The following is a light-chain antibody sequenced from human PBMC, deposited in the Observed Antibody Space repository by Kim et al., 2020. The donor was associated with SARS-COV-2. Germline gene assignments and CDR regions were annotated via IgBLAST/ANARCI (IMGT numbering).Light chain of an antibody. CDR2: NAA. CDR1: QSVSTS. J-gene: IGKJ5*01. Sequence: LSPGERATPACRGSQSVSTSIAWYQQRHGQGPRLLISNAATRDTGIPARVRGSGTGTDFTFTISTRGPEDFEVYDCQQRDNGPPTFGHGTRLEIK. V-gene: IGKV3-11*01. CDR3: QQRDNGPPT.